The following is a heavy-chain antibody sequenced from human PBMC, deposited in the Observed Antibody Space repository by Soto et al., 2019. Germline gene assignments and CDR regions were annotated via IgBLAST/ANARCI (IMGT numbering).Heavy chain of an antibody. V-gene: IGHV4-4*02. CDR2: IYHSGST. J-gene: IGHJ4*02. Sequence: QVQLQESGPGLVKPSGTLSLTCAVSGGSISSSNWWSWVRQPPGKGLEWVGEIYHSGSTTYNPSLKSRVTISVDKSNNQFSLKLSSVPAADTAVYYCARVSVAGTRFDYWGQGTLVTVSS. D-gene: IGHD6-19*01. CDR1: GGSISSSNW. CDR3: ARVSVAGTRFDY.